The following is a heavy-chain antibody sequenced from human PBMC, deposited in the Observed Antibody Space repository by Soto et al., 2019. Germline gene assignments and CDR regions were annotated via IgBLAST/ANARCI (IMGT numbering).Heavy chain of an antibody. CDR3: ARDPIVVVPAATVYYYYGMDV. CDR1: GFTFSSYW. V-gene: IGHV3-7*01. J-gene: IGHJ6*02. CDR2: IKQDGSEK. Sequence: PWGSLRLSCAASGFTFSSYWMSWVRQAPGKGLEWVANIKQDGSEKYYVDSVKGRFTISRDNAKNSLYLQMNSLRAEDTAVYYCARDPIVVVPAATVYYYYGMDVWGQGTTVTVSS. D-gene: IGHD2-2*01.